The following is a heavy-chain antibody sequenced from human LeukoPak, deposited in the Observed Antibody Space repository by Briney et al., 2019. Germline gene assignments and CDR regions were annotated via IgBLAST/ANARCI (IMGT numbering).Heavy chain of an antibody. D-gene: IGHD3-10*01. CDR1: GGSFSGYY. Sequence: NPSETPSLTCAVYGGSFSGYYWSWIRQPPGKGLEWIGEINHSGSTNYNPSLKSRVTISVDTSKNQFSLKLSSVTAADTAVYYCARHRAYITMVRGQQTRGYMDVWGKGTTVTISS. J-gene: IGHJ6*03. CDR2: INHSGST. V-gene: IGHV4-34*01. CDR3: ARHRAYITMVRGQQTRGYMDV.